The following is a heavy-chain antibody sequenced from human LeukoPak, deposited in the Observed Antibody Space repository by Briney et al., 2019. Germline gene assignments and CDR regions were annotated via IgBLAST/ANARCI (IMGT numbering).Heavy chain of an antibody. J-gene: IGHJ6*03. D-gene: IGHD3-22*01. CDR3: TRGSIAYYYMDV. CDR2: IYYSGST. V-gene: IGHV4-59*12. CDR1: GGSISSYY. Sequence: SETLSLTCTVSGGSISSYYWTWIRQPPGKGLEWIGNIYYSGSTNYNPSLKSRVTISVDTSKNQFSLKLSSVTAADTAVYYCTRGSIAYYYMDVWGKGTTVTISS.